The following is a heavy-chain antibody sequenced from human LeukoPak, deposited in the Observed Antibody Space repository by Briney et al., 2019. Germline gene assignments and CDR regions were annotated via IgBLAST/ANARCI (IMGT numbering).Heavy chain of an antibody. Sequence: PSETLSLTCAVYGGSFSGYYWSWIRQPPGKGLEWIGEINHSGGTNYNPSLKSRVTISVDTSKNQFSLKLSSVTAADTAVYYCARATPKGYYGSGSYSAFDYWGQGTLVTVSS. D-gene: IGHD3-10*01. CDR3: ARATPKGYYGSGSYSAFDY. CDR2: INHSGGT. V-gene: IGHV4-34*01. CDR1: GGSFSGYY. J-gene: IGHJ4*02.